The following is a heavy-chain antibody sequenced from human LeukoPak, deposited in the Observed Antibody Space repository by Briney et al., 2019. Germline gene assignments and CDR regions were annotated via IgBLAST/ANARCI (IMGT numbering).Heavy chain of an antibody. D-gene: IGHD3-16*01. J-gene: IGHJ4*02. V-gene: IGHV1-2*02. CDR1: GYKFTVDY. CDR3: ARGAVRFGDY. CDR2: IYSHNDGT. Sequence: ASVKVSCKSSGYKFTVDYIHWVRQAPGQGLAWMGWIYSHNDGTHYAQKFQGRVTMTRDTSTRTAYMELSGLRLDDTAVYYCARGAVRFGDYWGQGTLVTVSA.